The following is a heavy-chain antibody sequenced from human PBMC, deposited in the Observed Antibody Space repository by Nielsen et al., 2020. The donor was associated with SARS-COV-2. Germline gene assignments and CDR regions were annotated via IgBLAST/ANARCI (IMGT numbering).Heavy chain of an antibody. CDR1: GFTFSSYW. D-gene: IGHD5-18*01. Sequence: GGSLRLSCAASGFTFSSYWMSWVRQAPGKGLEWVANIKQDGSEKYYVDSVKGRFTISRDNAKNTLYLQMNSLRAEDTAVYYCAKDVDTAIPGYWGQGTLVTVSS. CDR3: AKDVDTAIPGY. CDR2: IKQDGSEK. J-gene: IGHJ4*02. V-gene: IGHV3-7*05.